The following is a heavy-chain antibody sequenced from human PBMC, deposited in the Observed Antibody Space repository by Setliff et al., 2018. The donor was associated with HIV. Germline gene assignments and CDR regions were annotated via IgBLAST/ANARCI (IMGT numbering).Heavy chain of an antibody. V-gene: IGHV3-23*01. D-gene: IGHD3-22*01. CDR3: AKGTYSYDSSGPDY. Sequence: RLSCAASGFTFSSYAMNWVRQAPGKGLEWVSVIGGSGGSTYYADSVKGRFTISRDNSKNTLYLQMNSLRAEDTAVYYCAKGTYSYDSSGPDYWGQGTLVTVSS. J-gene: IGHJ4*02. CDR2: IGGSGGST. CDR1: GFTFSSYA.